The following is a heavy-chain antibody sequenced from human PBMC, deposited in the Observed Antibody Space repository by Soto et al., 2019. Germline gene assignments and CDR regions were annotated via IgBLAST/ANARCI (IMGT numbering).Heavy chain of an antibody. Sequence: SETLSLTCAVYGGSFSGYYWSWIRQPPGKGLEWIGEINHSGSTTYNPSLKSRVTISVDTSKNQFSLKLSSVTAADTAVYYCARWGSSGIDYWGQGTLVTVS. J-gene: IGHJ4*02. D-gene: IGHD6-6*01. V-gene: IGHV4-34*01. CDR2: INHSGST. CDR3: ARWGSSGIDY. CDR1: GGSFSGYY.